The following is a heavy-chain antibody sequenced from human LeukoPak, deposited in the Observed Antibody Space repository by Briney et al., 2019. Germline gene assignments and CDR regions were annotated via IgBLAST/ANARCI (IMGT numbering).Heavy chain of an antibody. CDR2: IIPIFGTA. CDR3: ARGPSTGYSSSWYPFDY. J-gene: IGHJ4*02. Sequence: GSSVKVSCKASGGTCSSYAISWVRQAPGQGLEWMGGIIPIFGTANYAQKFQGRVTITADESTSTAYMELSSLRSEDTAVYYCARGPSTGYSSSWYPFDYWGQGTLVTVSS. V-gene: IGHV1-69*01. CDR1: GGTCSSYA. D-gene: IGHD6-13*01.